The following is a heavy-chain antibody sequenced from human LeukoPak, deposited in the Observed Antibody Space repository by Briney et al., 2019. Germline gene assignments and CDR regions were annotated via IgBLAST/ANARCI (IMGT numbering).Heavy chain of an antibody. CDR1: GGSISSASYY. J-gene: IGHJ4*02. D-gene: IGHD4-17*01. CDR2: IYTSGST. V-gene: IGHV4-61*02. CDR3: AREREGPYGYLDY. Sequence: SETLSLTCTVSGGSISSASYYWSWIRQPAGKGLQWIGRIYTSGSTYYNPSLKSRVTISVDTSKNQFSLKLSSVTAADTAVYYCAREREGPYGYLDYSGQGILVTVSS.